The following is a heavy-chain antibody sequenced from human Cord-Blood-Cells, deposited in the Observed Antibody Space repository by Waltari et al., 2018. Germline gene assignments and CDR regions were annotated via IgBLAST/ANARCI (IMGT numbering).Heavy chain of an antibody. CDR3: ATFRRFNWTNGVCYAFDI. CDR1: GYTFTDYY. Sequence: EVQLVQSGAEVKKPGATVKISCKVSGYTFTDYYMHWVQQAPGKGLEWMGLVDPEDGETIYAEKFQGRVTITADTSTDTAYMELSSLRSEDTAVYYCATFRRFNWTNGVCYAFDIWGQGTMVTVSS. CDR2: VDPEDGET. V-gene: IGHV1-69-2*01. D-gene: IGHD2-8*01. J-gene: IGHJ3*02.